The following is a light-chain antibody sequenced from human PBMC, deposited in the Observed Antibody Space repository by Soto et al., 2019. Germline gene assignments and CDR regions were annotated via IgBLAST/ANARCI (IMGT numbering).Light chain of an antibody. CDR3: QQYGGSPYT. V-gene: IGKV3-20*01. J-gene: IGKJ2*01. CDR2: GAF. CDR1: QSVASNY. Sequence: PGETATLSCRASQSVASNYLAWYQQKPGRAPRLLIYGAFNRATGIADRFSGSGSGTDFTLTISRLEPEDFAVYYCQQYGGSPYTFGQGTKLET.